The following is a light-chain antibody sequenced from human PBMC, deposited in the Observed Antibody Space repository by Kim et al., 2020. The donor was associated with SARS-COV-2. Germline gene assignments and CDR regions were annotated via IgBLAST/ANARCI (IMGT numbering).Light chain of an antibody. J-gene: IGKJ4*01. Sequence: PGERATLSCRASQSISTYIVWYQQKSGQAPRLLIYDAIDRATGIPARFSGSGFGTDFTLTISSLEPEDFAVYYCQQRAKWPLTFGGGTKLEI. CDR3: QQRAKWPLT. CDR2: DAI. CDR1: QSISTY. V-gene: IGKV3-11*01.